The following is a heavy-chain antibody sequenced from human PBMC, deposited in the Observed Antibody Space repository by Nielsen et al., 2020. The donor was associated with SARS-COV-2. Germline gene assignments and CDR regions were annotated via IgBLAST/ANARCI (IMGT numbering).Heavy chain of an antibody. CDR2: IFYSGST. Sequence: WIRQPPGKGLEWLGYIFYSGSTSYNPSLKSRLTISADTSRNQFSLELSSVTAADTAVYYCASITLGYCSGGSCDNWFDPWGQGTLVTVSS. J-gene: IGHJ5*02. CDR3: ASITLGYCSGGSCDNWFDP. V-gene: IGHV4-30-4*01. D-gene: IGHD2-15*01.